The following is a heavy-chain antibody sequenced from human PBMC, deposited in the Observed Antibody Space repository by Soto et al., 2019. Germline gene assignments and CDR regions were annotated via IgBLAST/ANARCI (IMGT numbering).Heavy chain of an antibody. CDR1: GDSVSSNSAA. V-gene: IGHV6-1*01. CDR2: TYYRSKWYN. J-gene: IGHJ6*02. CDR3: ARDVRAAAGIQCYYYYGMDV. D-gene: IGHD6-13*01. Sequence: SQTLSLTCAISGDSVSSNSAAWNWIRQSPSRGLEWLGRTYYRSKWYNDYAVSVKSRITINPDTSKNQFSLQLNSVTPEDTAVYYCARDVRAAAGIQCYYYYGMDVWGQGTTVTVSS.